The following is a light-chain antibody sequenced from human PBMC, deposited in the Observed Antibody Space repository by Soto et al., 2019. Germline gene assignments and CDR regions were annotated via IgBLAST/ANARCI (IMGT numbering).Light chain of an antibody. J-gene: IGKJ5*01. V-gene: IGKV1-6*01. CDR1: QGIRND. CDR2: AAS. CDR3: QQADTFPIT. Sequence: AIQMTQSPSSLSASVGDRVTIACRASQGIRNDLGWYQQEPGKAPKLLIYAASSLQSGVPSRFSGSGFGTDFTLTISSLQPEDSAIYYCQQADTFPITFGQGTRLEI.